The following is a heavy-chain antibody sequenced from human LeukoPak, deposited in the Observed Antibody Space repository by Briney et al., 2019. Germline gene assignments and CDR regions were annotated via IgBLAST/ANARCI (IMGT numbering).Heavy chain of an antibody. Sequence: ASVKVSCKDSGYTLTGYYMHWVRQAPGQGLEWMGWINPNSGGTNYAHKFQGRVTMTRDASISAAYMELSRLTSDDTAVYYCARVRVGEDLDYWGQGTLVTVSS. CDR3: ARVRVGEDLDY. CDR1: GYTLTGYY. J-gene: IGHJ4*02. D-gene: IGHD3-16*01. CDR2: INPNSGGT. V-gene: IGHV1-2*02.